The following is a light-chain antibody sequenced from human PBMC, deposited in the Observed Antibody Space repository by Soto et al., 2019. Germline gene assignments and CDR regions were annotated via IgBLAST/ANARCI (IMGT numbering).Light chain of an antibody. CDR1: QTVSRF. CDR2: GVS. J-gene: IGKJ4*01. CDR3: QQRFTWPLT. Sequence: ETVLTQSPATLSLSPGESATLSCRASQTVSRFFAWYQQKPGQSPRLLIYGVSNRATGVPARFSARGSGTDFTLSISSLEPEDAAVYYCQQRFTWPLTFGGGTKVEIK. V-gene: IGKV3-11*01.